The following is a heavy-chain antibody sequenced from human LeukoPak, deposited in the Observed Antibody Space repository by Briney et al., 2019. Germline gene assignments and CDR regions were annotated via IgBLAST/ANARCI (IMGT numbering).Heavy chain of an antibody. Sequence: SVKVSCKASGGTFSSYAISWVRQAPGQGLEWMGGIIPIFGTANYAQKFQGRVTITTDESTSTAYMELSSLRSEDTAVYYCARYTVADGNYFDYWGQGTLVTVSS. J-gene: IGHJ4*02. D-gene: IGHD4-23*01. CDR2: IIPIFGTA. CDR1: GGTFSSYA. CDR3: ARYTVADGNYFDY. V-gene: IGHV1-69*05.